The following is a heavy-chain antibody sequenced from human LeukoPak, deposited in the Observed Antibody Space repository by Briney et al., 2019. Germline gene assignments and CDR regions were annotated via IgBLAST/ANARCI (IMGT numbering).Heavy chain of an antibody. CDR1: GFAFSTYY. J-gene: IGHJ4*02. Sequence: GGSLRLSCAASGFAFSTYYMHWVRQAPGKGLEWLAVISPDGSNKYFADSVNGRFTISRDNSKNTIFLQMNSLRVEDTSIYYCARGDSSGHHDFWGQGALVTVSS. D-gene: IGHD3-22*01. V-gene: IGHV3-30*01. CDR2: ISPDGSNK. CDR3: ARGDSSGHHDF.